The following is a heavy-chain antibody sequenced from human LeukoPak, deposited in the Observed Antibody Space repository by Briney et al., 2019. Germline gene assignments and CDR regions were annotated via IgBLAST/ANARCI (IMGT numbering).Heavy chain of an antibody. Sequence: SETLSLTCTVSGDSISSYYWSWIRQPPGKGLEWIGYIYYSGSTFYNPSLKSRVTISVDTSKNQFSLKLSSVTAADTAVYYCARHESWLVLGFDYWGQGTLVTVSS. J-gene: IGHJ4*02. V-gene: IGHV4-59*08. CDR2: IYYSGST. CDR3: ARHESWLVLGFDY. D-gene: IGHD6-19*01. CDR1: GDSISSYY.